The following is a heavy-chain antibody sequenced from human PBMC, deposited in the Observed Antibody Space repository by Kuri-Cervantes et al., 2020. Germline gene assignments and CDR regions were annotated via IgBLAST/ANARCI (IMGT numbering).Heavy chain of an antibody. Sequence: SETLSLTCTVSGGSISSYYWSWIRQPAGKGLEWIGRIYTSGSTNYNPSLKSRVTISVDTSKNQFSLKLSSVTAADTAVYYCARGCYGSGSYSYYFDYWGQGTLVTVSS. CDR3: ARGCYGSGSYSYYFDY. V-gene: IGHV4-4*07. J-gene: IGHJ4*02. D-gene: IGHD3-10*01. CDR2: IYTSGST. CDR1: GGSISSYY.